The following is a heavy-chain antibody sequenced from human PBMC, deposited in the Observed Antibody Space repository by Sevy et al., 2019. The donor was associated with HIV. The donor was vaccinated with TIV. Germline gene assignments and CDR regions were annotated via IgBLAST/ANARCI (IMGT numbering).Heavy chain of an antibody. J-gene: IGHJ6*02. CDR1: GITFSYYS. D-gene: IGHD3-10*01. CDR3: ARDRDGSGSSGGYGMDV. Sequence: GGSLRLSYVGSGITFSYYSMTWVRQAPGKGLEWVSSISSSSSNIYYADSLKGRFTISRDNAKKSLYLQMNSLRAEDTAVYYCARDRDGSGSSGGYGMDVWGQGTTVTVSS. V-gene: IGHV3-21*01. CDR2: ISSSSSNI.